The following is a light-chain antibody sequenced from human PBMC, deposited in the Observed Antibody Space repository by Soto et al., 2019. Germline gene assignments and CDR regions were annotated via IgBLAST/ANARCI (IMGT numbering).Light chain of an antibody. CDR3: QQYYSLPFT. J-gene: IGKJ3*01. Sequence: DIQMTQSPSSLSASVGDRVTITCQASQDISNYLNWYQQKPGKAPKLLIYDASNLETGVPSRFSGSGSGTDFICTISSLQPEDIETYYCQQYYSLPFTCGPGTIVVIK. V-gene: IGKV1-33*01. CDR1: QDISNY. CDR2: DAS.